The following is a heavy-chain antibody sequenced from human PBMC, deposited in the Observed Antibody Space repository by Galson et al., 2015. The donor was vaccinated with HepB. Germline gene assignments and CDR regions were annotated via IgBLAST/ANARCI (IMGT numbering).Heavy chain of an antibody. CDR2: IKSKTDGGTT. D-gene: IGHD5-18*01. CDR1: GFTFSNAW. Sequence: SLRLSCAASGFTFSNAWMSWVRQAPGKGLEWVGRIKSKTDGGTTDYAAPVKGRFTISRDDSKNTLYLQMNSLKTEDTAVYYCTTVFVDTAMVWPRDDYWGQGTLVTVSS. V-gene: IGHV3-15*01. CDR3: TTVFVDTAMVWPRDDY. J-gene: IGHJ4*02.